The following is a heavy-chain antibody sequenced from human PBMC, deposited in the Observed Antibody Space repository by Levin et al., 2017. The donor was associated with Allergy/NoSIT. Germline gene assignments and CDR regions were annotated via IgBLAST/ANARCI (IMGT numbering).Heavy chain of an antibody. J-gene: IGHJ6*02. Sequence: SETLSLTCAVYGGSFSGYYWSWIRQPPGKGLEWIGEINHSGSTNYNPSLKSRVTISVDTSKNQFSLKLSSVTAADTAVYYCARGNYYPALRLRYYYGMDVWGQGTTVTVSS. CDR1: GGSFSGYY. CDR2: INHSGST. D-gene: IGHD3-10*01. V-gene: IGHV4-34*01. CDR3: ARGNYYPALRLRYYYGMDV.